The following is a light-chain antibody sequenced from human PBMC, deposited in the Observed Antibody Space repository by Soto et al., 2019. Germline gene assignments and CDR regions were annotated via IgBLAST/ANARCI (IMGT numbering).Light chain of an antibody. J-gene: IGKJ3*01. CDR1: QVIGSS. CDR3: QQGNSFPLT. V-gene: IGKV1-12*01. CDR2: AAA. Sequence: DIQMTQSPSSVSASVGDRVTITCRASQVIGSSLAWYQQKPGKAPNLLIYAAARLQSGVATRFSATFSGRAFTLTINNLQPEDVATYFFQQGNSFPLTFGPGTRVDIK.